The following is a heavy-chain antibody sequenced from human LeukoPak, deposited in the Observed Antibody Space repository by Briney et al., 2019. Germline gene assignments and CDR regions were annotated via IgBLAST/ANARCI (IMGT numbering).Heavy chain of an antibody. CDR2: IRSSGTTI. CDR1: GFTFSSYE. V-gene: IGHV3-48*03. D-gene: IGHD6-19*01. J-gene: IGHJ4*02. CDR3: ARSYSSGWSDY. Sequence: QTGGSLRLSCAASGFTFSSYEMNWVRQAPGKGLEWVSYIRSSGTTIYYADSVKGRLTISRDNAKNSLYLQMNSLRAEDTAVYYCARSYSSGWSDYWGQGTLVIVSS.